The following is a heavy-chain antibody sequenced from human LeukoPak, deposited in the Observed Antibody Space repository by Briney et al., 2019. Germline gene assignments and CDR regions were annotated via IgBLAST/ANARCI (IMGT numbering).Heavy chain of an antibody. V-gene: IGHV3-30*04. D-gene: IGHD6-6*01. CDR1: GFTFSSYY. CDR2: ISYDGSNK. CDR3: SRDKSCSYLSSFDY. Sequence: GSSVKLSCAASGFTFSSYYMHWVRQAPGKGLEWVAIISYDGSNKYYAHSVKGRFTIPRDNSNNTLYLQMNSLRAADTAVYYCSRDKSCSYLSSFDYWGQGTLVTVSS. J-gene: IGHJ4*02.